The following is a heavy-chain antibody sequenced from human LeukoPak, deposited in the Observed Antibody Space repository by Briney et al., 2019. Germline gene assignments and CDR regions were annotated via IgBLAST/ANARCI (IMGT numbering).Heavy chain of an antibody. Sequence: SETLSLTCAVYGGSFSGYYWSWVRQPPGKGLEWIGEINHSGSTNYNPSLKSRVTISVDTSKNQFSLKLSSVTAADTAVYYCARGSVYYYDSSGPEIYYYYMDVWGKGTTVTVSS. D-gene: IGHD3-22*01. CDR3: ARGSVYYYDSSGPEIYYYYMDV. CDR1: GGSFSGYY. CDR2: INHSGST. V-gene: IGHV4-34*01. J-gene: IGHJ6*03.